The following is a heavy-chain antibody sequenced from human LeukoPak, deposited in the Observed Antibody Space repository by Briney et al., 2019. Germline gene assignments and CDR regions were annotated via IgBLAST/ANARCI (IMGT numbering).Heavy chain of an antibody. J-gene: IGHJ4*02. V-gene: IGHV1-18*01. D-gene: IGHD2-15*01. CDR2: ISAYNGNT. Sequence: ASVKVSCKASGYTFTSYGISWVRQAPGQGLEWMGWISAYNGNTNYAQKLQGRVTITTDTSTSTAYMALRSLSSDDTAIYYCARKYCSGGSCSLDSWGQGTLVTVSS. CDR3: ARKYCSGGSCSLDS. CDR1: GYTFTSYG.